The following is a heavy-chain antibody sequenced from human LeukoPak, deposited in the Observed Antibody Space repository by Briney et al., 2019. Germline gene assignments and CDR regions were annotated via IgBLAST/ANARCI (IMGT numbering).Heavy chain of an antibody. D-gene: IGHD6-19*01. CDR1: GYTFTSNY. J-gene: IGHJ4*02. V-gene: IGHV1-46*01. CDR3: ARDKVAVAGTESYDY. CDR2: INPSGGST. Sequence: ASVKVSCKASGYTFTSNYMHWVRQAPGQGLEWMGIINPSGGSTSNAQKFQGRVTMTRDTSTSTVYMELSSLRSEDTAVYYCARDKVAVAGTESYDYWGQGTLVTVSS.